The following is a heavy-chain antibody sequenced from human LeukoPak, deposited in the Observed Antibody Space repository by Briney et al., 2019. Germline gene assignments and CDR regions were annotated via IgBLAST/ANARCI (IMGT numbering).Heavy chain of an antibody. J-gene: IGHJ5*02. Sequence: GGSLRLSCAASGFTFSSYAMHWVRQAPGKGLEWVAVISYDGSNKYYADSVKGRFTISKDNSKNTLYLQMNSLGAEDTAVYYCARDIYGNMLTAFYPWGQGTLVTVSS. V-gene: IGHV3-30-3*01. D-gene: IGHD4-11*01. CDR3: ARDIYGNMLTAFYP. CDR1: GFTFSSYA. CDR2: ISYDGSNK.